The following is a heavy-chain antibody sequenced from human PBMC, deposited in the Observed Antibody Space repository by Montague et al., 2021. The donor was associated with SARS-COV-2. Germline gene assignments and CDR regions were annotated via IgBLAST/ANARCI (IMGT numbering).Heavy chain of an antibody. CDR3: AHRRPLYYYDSSLSTFDY. CDR2: IYWDDDK. Sequence: PALVKPTQTLTLTCTFSGFSLSTSGVGVGWIRQPPGKALEWLALIYWDDDKRYSPSLKSRLTITKDTSKIQVVLTMTNMDPVDTATYYCAHRRPLYYYDSSLSTFDYWGQGTLVTVSS. V-gene: IGHV2-5*02. D-gene: IGHD3-22*01. J-gene: IGHJ4*02. CDR1: GFSLSTSGVG.